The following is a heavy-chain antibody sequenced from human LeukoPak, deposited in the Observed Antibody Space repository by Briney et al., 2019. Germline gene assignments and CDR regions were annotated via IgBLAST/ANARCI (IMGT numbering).Heavy chain of an antibody. V-gene: IGHV3-21*04. CDR3: AKDLRYSGSPRAFDI. CDR1: GFTFSTYN. J-gene: IGHJ3*02. D-gene: IGHD1-26*01. Sequence: GGSLRLSCEASGFTFSTYNMNWVRQAPGKRLEWVSSITSTSSYVFYADSVKGRFTISRDNAKNSLYLQINSLRAEDTAVYYCAKDLRYSGSPRAFDIWGQGTMVTVSS. CDR2: ITSTSSYV.